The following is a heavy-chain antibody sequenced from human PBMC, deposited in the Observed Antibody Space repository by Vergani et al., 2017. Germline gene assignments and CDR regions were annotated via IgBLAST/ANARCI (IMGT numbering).Heavy chain of an antibody. CDR1: GGSFSGYY. CDR3: ARGCGSYKVRGVITPDYYYYMDV. D-gene: IGHD3-10*01. CDR2: INHSGST. J-gene: IGHJ6*03. Sequence: QVQLQQWGAGLLKPSETLSLTCAVYGGSFSGYYWSWIRQPPGKGLEWIGEINHSGSTNYNPSLKSRVTISVDTSKNQFSLKLSSVTAADTAVYYCARGCGSYKVRGVITPDYYYYMDVWGKGTTVTVSS. V-gene: IGHV4-34*01.